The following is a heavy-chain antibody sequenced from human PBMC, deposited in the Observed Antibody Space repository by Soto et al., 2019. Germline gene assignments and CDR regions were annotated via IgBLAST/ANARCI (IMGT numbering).Heavy chain of an antibody. Sequence: EVQLLESGGGLVQPGGSLTLSCAASGFTFSTYAMTWVRQAPGKGLEWVSTISDSDGSTYYADSVKGRFTISRDTSKNAVYLQRNSLRAEDTAVYYCAKEVEGGWYYFDYWGQGSLVTVSS. CDR1: GFTFSTYA. J-gene: IGHJ4*02. CDR3: AKEVEGGWYYFDY. D-gene: IGHD2-15*01. V-gene: IGHV3-23*01. CDR2: ISDSDGST.